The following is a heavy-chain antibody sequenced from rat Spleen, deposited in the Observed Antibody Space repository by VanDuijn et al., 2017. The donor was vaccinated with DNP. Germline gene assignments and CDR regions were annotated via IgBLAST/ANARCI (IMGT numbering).Heavy chain of an antibody. Sequence: EVQLQESGPGLVKPSQSLSLTCSVTGYSITSHYWGWIRKFPGNKMEWMGYISYSGSTGYNPSLKSRISITRNTSKNQFFLRLNSVTTEDTATYYCAGNTYYGYSGLYWGQGVMVTVSS. CDR1: GYSITSHY. V-gene: IGHV3-1*01. J-gene: IGHJ2*01. D-gene: IGHD1-9*01. CDR2: ISYSGST. CDR3: AGNTYYGYSGLY.